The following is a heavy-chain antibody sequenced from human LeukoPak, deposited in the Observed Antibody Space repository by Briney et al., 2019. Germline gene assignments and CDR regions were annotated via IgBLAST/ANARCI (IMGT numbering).Heavy chain of an antibody. V-gene: IGHV3-7*03. Sequence: GGPLRLSCAASGFTFSSYWMSWVRQAPGKGLEWVANIKQDGSEKYYVDSVKGRFTISRDNAKNSLYLQMNSLRAEDTAVYYCARDSGEDIVVVVAALDYWGQGTLVTVSS. D-gene: IGHD2-15*01. CDR1: GFTFSSYW. J-gene: IGHJ4*02. CDR3: ARDSGEDIVVVVAALDY. CDR2: IKQDGSEK.